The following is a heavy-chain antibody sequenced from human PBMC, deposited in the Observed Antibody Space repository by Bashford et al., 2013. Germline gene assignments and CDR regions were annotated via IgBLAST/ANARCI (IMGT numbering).Heavy chain of an antibody. Sequence: WVRQAPGQGLEWMGGIIPIFGTANYAQKFQGRVTITADESTNTFYMELSSLRSDDTAIYYCVRWPSSEGNGGFDYWGQGTRVTVSS. CDR2: IIPIFGTA. CDR3: VRWPSSEGNGGFDY. D-gene: IGHD1-1*01. J-gene: IGHJ4*02. V-gene: IGHV1-69*01.